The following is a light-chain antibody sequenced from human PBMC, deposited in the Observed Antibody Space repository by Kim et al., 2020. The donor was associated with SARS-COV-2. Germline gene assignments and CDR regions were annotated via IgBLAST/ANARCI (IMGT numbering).Light chain of an antibody. V-gene: IGKV3-11*01. Sequence: SLSPGERATLSCRASQSVSSYLAWYQQTPGQAPRLLIYDASKRATGIPARFSGSGSGTDFTLTISSLQPEDFAVYYCQQRSNWPRTFGQGTKLEI. CDR2: DAS. CDR1: QSVSSY. J-gene: IGKJ2*01. CDR3: QQRSNWPRT.